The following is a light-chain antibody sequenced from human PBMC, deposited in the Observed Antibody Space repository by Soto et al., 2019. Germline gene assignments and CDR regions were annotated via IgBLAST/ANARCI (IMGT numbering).Light chain of an antibody. J-gene: IGLJ2*01. CDR2: SNN. V-gene: IGLV1-44*01. CDR1: TSNIGSNP. Sequence: QPVLTHPPSASGTPGQSVPISCSGSTSNIGSNPVNWYQYLPGAAPKLLIHSNNQRPSGVPDRISASKSGTSASLAISGLQSDDETDYYCSAWDDSLSAVLFGGGTKLTVL. CDR3: SAWDDSLSAVL.